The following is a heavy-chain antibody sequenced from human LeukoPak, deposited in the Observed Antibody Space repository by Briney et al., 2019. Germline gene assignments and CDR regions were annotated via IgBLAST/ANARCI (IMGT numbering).Heavy chain of an antibody. CDR2: IYYSGST. CDR3: ARSRSGSHTGWFDP. V-gene: IGHV4-39*01. Sequence: SETLSLTCTVSGGSISSSSYYWGWIRQPPGKGLEWIGSIYYSGSTYYNPSLKSRVTISVDTSQNQFSLKLSSVTAADTAVYYCARSRSGSHTGWFDPWGQGTLVTVSS. D-gene: IGHD1-26*01. CDR1: GGSISSSSYY. J-gene: IGHJ5*02.